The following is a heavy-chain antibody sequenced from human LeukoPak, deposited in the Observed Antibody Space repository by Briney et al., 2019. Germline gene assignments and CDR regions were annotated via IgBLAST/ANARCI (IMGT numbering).Heavy chain of an antibody. CDR2: ISSSSSYI. CDR3: ARSTTVVTQFDY. CDR1: GFTFSSYS. D-gene: IGHD4-23*01. Sequence: GGSLRLSCAASGFTFSSYSMNWVRQAPGKGLEWVSSISSSSSYIYYGDSVKGRFTISRDNAKNSLYLQMNSLRAEDTAVYYCARSTTVVTQFDYLGQGTLVTVSS. V-gene: IGHV3-21*01. J-gene: IGHJ4*02.